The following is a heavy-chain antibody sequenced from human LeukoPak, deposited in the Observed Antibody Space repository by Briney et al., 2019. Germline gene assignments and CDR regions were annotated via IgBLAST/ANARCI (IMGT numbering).Heavy chain of an antibody. CDR3: ARDHVVVAADLVDY. V-gene: IGHV1-8*01. Sequence: ASVKVSCKASGYTFTSYDINWVRQATGQGLEWMGWMNPNSGNTGYAQKFQGRVTMTRNTSISTAYMELSSLRSEDTAVYYCARDHVVVAADLVDYWGQGTLVTVSS. J-gene: IGHJ4*02. D-gene: IGHD2-15*01. CDR1: GYTFTSYD. CDR2: MNPNSGNT.